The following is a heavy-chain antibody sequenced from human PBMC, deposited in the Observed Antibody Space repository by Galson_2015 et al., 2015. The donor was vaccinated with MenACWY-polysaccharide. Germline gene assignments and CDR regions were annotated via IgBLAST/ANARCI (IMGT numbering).Heavy chain of an antibody. Sequence: SLRLSCAASGFTFSNYWMHWVRQAPGKGPVWVSRINSDASGTDYADSVKGRFTISRDNAKNTLYLQMNSLRAEDTAVYYCARLTIELCHDSWGQGALVTVSA. J-gene: IGHJ5*02. V-gene: IGHV3-74*01. CDR2: INSDASGT. D-gene: IGHD3-16*01. CDR3: ARLTIELCHDS. CDR1: GFTFSNYW.